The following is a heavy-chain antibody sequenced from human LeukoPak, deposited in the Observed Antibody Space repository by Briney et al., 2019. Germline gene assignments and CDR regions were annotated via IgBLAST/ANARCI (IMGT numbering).Heavy chain of an antibody. Sequence: PGGSLRLSCAASGFTFSSYSMNWVRQAPGKGLEWVSYISSSSSTIYYADSVKGRFTISRDNAKNSLYLQMNSLRAEDTAVYYCAREGYDFWSGYSFYFDYWGQGTLVTVSS. CDR2: ISSSSSTI. J-gene: IGHJ4*02. CDR3: AREGYDFWSGYSFYFDY. V-gene: IGHV3-48*04. D-gene: IGHD3-3*01. CDR1: GFTFSSYS.